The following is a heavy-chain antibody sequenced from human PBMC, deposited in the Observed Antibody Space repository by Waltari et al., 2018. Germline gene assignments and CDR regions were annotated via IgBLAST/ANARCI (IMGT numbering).Heavy chain of an antibody. CDR3: VQLPGY. J-gene: IGHJ4*02. Sequence: QVQLQDSGPGLVKPSATLSLTCTVSSVSIDSTYKYWGWIRQPPGKGLGWIGSHYYSGRTLYHPSLNSRVTISVDTSKNQFSLKRTSVTAADTAVYYCVQLPGYWGQGILVTVSS. CDR1: SVSIDSTYKY. V-gene: IGHV4-39*01. CDR2: HYYSGRT. D-gene: IGHD2-15*01.